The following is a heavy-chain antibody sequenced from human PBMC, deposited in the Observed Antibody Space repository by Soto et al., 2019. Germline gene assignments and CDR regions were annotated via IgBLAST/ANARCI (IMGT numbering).Heavy chain of an antibody. V-gene: IGHV3-21*01. J-gene: IGHJ4*02. CDR1: GFTFNSYS. Sequence: PGGSLRLSCVASGFTFNSYSMNWVRQAPGKGLEWVSSISSANAYIYYADSVKGRFTISRDNARNSLYLQMNSLRADDTAIYYCARALDFWSGYLSDWGQGTLV. D-gene: IGHD3-3*01. CDR2: ISSANAYI. CDR3: ARALDFWSGYLSD.